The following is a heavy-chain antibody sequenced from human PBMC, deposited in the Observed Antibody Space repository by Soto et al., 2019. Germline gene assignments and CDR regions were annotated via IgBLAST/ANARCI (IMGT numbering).Heavy chain of an antibody. CDR2: IYYSGST. V-gene: IGHV4-30-4*01. CDR3: ARDLGCSSTSCYRWFDP. Sequence: SETLSLTCTVSGGSISSGDYYWSWIRQPPGKGLEWIGYIYYSGSTYYNPSLESRVTISVDTSKNQFSLKLSSVTAADTAVYYCARDLGCSSTSCYRWFDPWGQGTLVTVSS. CDR1: GGSISSGDYY. J-gene: IGHJ5*02. D-gene: IGHD2-2*01.